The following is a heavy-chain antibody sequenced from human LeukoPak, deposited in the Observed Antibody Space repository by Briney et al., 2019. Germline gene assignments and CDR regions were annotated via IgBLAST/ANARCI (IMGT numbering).Heavy chain of an antibody. D-gene: IGHD4-17*01. V-gene: IGHV3-48*02. J-gene: IGHJ2*01. CDR1: GFTFSTYS. CDR3: VRDYGYGDSVKWYFDL. CDR2: ISSSVSTI. Sequence: GGSLRLSCAASGFTFSTYSMNWVRQAPGKRLEWVSFISSSVSTIYYADSVNGRFTISRDNAKNSLYLQMNSLRDEDTAVYYSVRDYGYGDSVKWYFDLWGRGTLVTVSS.